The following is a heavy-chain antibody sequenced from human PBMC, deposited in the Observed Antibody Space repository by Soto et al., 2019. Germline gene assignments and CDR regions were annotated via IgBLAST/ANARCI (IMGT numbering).Heavy chain of an antibody. V-gene: IGHV3-30*18. CDR2: ISYDGSNK. D-gene: IGHD1-26*01. Sequence: GGSLRLSCAASGFTFSSYGMHWVRQAPGKGLEWVAVISYDGSNKYYADSVKGRFTISRDNSKNTLYLQMNSLRAEDTAVYYCAKPPLSGSRYFDYWGQGTLVTVSS. J-gene: IGHJ4*02. CDR1: GFTFSSYG. CDR3: AKPPLSGSRYFDY.